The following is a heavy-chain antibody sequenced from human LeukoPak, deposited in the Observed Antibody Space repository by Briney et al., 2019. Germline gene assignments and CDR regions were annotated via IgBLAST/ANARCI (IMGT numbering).Heavy chain of an antibody. CDR3: AKDGNYDFWSAQEGWFDP. V-gene: IGHV3-9*01. CDR1: GFTFDDYA. D-gene: IGHD3-3*01. J-gene: IGHJ5*02. CDR2: ISWNSGSI. Sequence: PGGSLRLSCAASGFTFDDYAMHWVRHAPGKGLEWVSGISWNSGSIGYADSVKGRFTISRDNAKNSLYLQMNSLRAEDTALYYCAKDGNYDFWSAQEGWFDPWGQGTLVTVSS.